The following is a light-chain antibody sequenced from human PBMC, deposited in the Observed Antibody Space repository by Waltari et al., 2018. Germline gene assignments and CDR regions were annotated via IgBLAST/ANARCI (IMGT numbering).Light chain of an antibody. Sequence: SSELTQDPSVSVALGQTVRITCQGVPLRRPFQSWYQQKPGQAPILVISDKNSRPSGIPDRCSGSTSGETASLTITGTQAEDEAAYYCSSRGSSDNHAVVFGGGTNLTVL. V-gene: IGLV3-19*01. CDR2: DKN. CDR3: SSRGSSDNHAVV. J-gene: IGLJ2*01. CDR1: PLRRPF.